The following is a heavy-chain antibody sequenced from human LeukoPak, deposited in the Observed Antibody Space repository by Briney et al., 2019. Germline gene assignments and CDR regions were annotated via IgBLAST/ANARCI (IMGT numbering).Heavy chain of an antibody. CDR1: GGSFSGYY. V-gene: IGHV4-34*01. CDR3: ARELRPAYGGNSGAFDI. J-gene: IGHJ3*02. Sequence: SETLSLTCAVYGGSFSGYYWSWIRQPPGKGLEWIGEISHSGSTNYNPSLKSRVTISIDTSKNQFSLTLSSVTAADTAVYYCARELRPAYGGNSGAFDIWGQGTMVTVSS. D-gene: IGHD4-23*01. CDR2: ISHSGST.